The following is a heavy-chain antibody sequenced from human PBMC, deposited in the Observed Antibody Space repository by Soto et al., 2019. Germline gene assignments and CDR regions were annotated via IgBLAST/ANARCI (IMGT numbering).Heavy chain of an antibody. Sequence: GGSLRLSCAASGFTFSSYGMHWVRQAPGKGLEWVAAILYDGSNKYYADSVKGRFTISRDNSKNTLYLQMNSLRAEDTAVYYCARGAYYDVLTGSYSYGMDVWGQGTTVTVYS. CDR3: ARGAYYDVLTGSYSYGMDV. CDR1: GFTFSSYG. CDR2: ILYDGSNK. V-gene: IGHV3-30*03. D-gene: IGHD3-9*01. J-gene: IGHJ6*02.